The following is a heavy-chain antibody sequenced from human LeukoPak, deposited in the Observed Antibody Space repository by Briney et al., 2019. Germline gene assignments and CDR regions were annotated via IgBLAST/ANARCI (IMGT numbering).Heavy chain of an antibody. CDR2: ISYDGSNK. D-gene: IGHD2-21*02. V-gene: IGHV3-30*04. J-gene: IGHJ4*02. CDR1: GFTFGSFA. CDR3: ASHYCGGDCYSLRSFDY. Sequence: PGGSLTLSCAASGFTFGSFALHWVRQAPGKGLEWVAFISYDGSNKYYADSVKGRFTISRDNSKNTLFLQMNSLRPEDAAVYYCASHYCGGDCYSLRSFDYWGQGTLVTVSS.